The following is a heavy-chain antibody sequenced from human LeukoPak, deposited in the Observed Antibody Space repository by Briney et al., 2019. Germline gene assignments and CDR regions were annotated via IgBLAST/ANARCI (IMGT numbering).Heavy chain of an antibody. CDR2: IYYSGST. D-gene: IGHD2-15*01. CDR3: ARRTAGYCSGGSCYSDAFDI. J-gene: IGHJ3*02. CDR1: GGSISSGDYY. Sequence: KSSQTPSLTCTVSGGSISSGDYYWSWIRQPPGKGLEWIGYIYYSGSTYYNPSLKSRVTISVDTSKNQFSLKLSSVTAADTAVYYCARRTAGYCSGGSCYSDAFDIWGQGTMVTVSS. V-gene: IGHV4-30-4*01.